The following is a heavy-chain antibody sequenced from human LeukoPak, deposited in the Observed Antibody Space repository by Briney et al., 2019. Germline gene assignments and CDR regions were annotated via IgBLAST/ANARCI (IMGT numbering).Heavy chain of an antibody. Sequence: GGSLRLSCAASGFTFSSYSMNWVRQAPGKGLEWVSSISSSSSYIYYADSVKGRFTISRDNAKNSLYLQMNSLRAEDTAVYYCARGDQVDTAMVYYFDYWGQGTLVTVSS. CDR1: GFTFSSYS. V-gene: IGHV3-21*01. J-gene: IGHJ4*02. CDR3: ARGDQVDTAMVYYFDY. D-gene: IGHD5-18*01. CDR2: ISSSSSYI.